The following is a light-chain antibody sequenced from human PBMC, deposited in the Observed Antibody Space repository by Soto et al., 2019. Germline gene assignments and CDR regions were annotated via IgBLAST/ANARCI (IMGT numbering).Light chain of an antibody. V-gene: IGLV2-14*01. CDR2: EVS. Sequence: QSALTQPASVSGSPGQSISISCTGTSSDVGGYNHVSWYQQHPGKAPKVMIFEVSNRPSGVSNRFSGSKSGNTASLIISGLQAEDEAAYICGSFTTNRIWVFGGGTKLTVL. J-gene: IGLJ3*02. CDR1: SSDVGGYNH. CDR3: GSFTTNRIWV.